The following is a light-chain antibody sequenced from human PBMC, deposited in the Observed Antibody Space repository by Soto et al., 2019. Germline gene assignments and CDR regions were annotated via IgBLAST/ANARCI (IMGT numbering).Light chain of an antibody. CDR2: RAS. CDR1: ESIGNY. V-gene: IGKV3-11*01. J-gene: IGKJ2*01. Sequence: EIVLTQSPATLSLSPGERATLSCRASESIGNYLAWYQHKPGQPPRLLIYRASNRATGTPARFSGSGSGTDFTLTISSLEPEDFAVYSCQQRADWRTFGQGTKLEIK. CDR3: QQRADWRT.